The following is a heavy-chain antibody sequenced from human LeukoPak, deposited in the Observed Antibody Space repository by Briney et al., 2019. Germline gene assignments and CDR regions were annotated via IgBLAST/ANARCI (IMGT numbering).Heavy chain of an antibody. CDR2: IYGGGST. D-gene: IGHD3-9*01. CDR3: AKGPWLPPYYYYYYGMDV. CDR1: GFTFSSNF. J-gene: IGHJ6*02. Sequence: GGSLRLSCAASGFTFSSNFMSWVRQAPGKGLEWVSVIYGGGSTYYADSVKGRFTISRDNSKNTLYLQMNSLRAEDTAVYYCAKGPWLPPYYYYYYGMDVWGQGTTVTVSS. V-gene: IGHV3-53*01.